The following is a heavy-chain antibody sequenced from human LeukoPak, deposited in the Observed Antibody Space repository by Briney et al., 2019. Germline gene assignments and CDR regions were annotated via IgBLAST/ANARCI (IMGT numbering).Heavy chain of an antibody. CDR3: AKGGSSWPDY. V-gene: IGHV3-23*01. CDR1: GFTFSSYA. CDR2: ISGSGGGT. Sequence: GGSLRLSCAASGFTFSSYAMSWVRQAPGKGLEWVSVISGSGGGTFYADSVKGRFTVSRDNSKNTLYLQMNSLRAEDTAEYYCAKGGSSWPDYWGQGTLVTVSS. D-gene: IGHD6-13*01. J-gene: IGHJ4*02.